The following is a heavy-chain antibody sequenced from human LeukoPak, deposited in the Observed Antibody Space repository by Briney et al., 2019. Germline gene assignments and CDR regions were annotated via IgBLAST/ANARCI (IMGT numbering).Heavy chain of an antibody. J-gene: IGHJ4*02. Sequence: GASVKVSCKVSGYTLTELSMHWVRQAPGKGLEWMGGFDPEDGETIYAQKSQGRVTITEDTSTDTAYMELSSLRSEDTAVYYCATVVGEQWLVRFFDYWGQGTLVTVSS. CDR2: FDPEDGET. CDR1: GYTLTELS. CDR3: ATVVGEQWLVRFFDY. D-gene: IGHD6-19*01. V-gene: IGHV1-24*01.